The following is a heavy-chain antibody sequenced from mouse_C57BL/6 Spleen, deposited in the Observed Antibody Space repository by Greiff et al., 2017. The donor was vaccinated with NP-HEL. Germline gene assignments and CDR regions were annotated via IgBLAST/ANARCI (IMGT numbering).Heavy chain of an antibody. V-gene: IGHV1-52*01. Sequence: QVQLKQPGAELVRPGSSVKLSCKASGYTFTSYWMHWVKQRPIQGLEWIGNIDPSDSETHYNQKFKDKATLTVDKSSSTAYMQLSSLTSEDSAVYYCARQENSSGYDYFDDWGQGTTLTVSS. J-gene: IGHJ2*01. D-gene: IGHD3-2*02. CDR1: GYTFTSYW. CDR3: ARQENSSGYDYFDD. CDR2: IDPSDSET.